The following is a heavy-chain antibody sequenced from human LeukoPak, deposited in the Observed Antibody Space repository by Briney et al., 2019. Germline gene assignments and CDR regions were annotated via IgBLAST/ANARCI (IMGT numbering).Heavy chain of an antibody. CDR2: ISSSGSTI. D-gene: IGHD3-22*01. CDR1: GFTFSSYE. V-gene: IGHV3-48*03. Sequence: GGSLRLSCAASGFTFSSYEMNWVRQAPGKGLEWVSYISSSGSTIYYADSVKGRFTISRDNAKNTLYLQMNSLRAEDTAVYYCAKPMIVGPAGVAFDYWGQGTLVTVSS. J-gene: IGHJ4*02. CDR3: AKPMIVGPAGVAFDY.